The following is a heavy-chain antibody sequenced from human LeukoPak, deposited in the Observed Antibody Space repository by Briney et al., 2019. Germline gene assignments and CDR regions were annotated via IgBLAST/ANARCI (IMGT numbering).Heavy chain of an antibody. D-gene: IGHD3-3*01. CDR1: GYTFTSYY. V-gene: IGHV1-46*01. CDR3: ARDHGRTYDFWSGYYTGIWFDP. CDR2: INPSGGST. Sequence: ASVKVSCKASGYTFTSYYMHWVRQAPGQGLEWMGIINPSGGSTSYAQKFQGRVTMTRDMSTSTVYMELSSLRPEDTAVYYCARDHGRTYDFWSGYYTGIWFDPWGQGTLVTVSS. J-gene: IGHJ5*02.